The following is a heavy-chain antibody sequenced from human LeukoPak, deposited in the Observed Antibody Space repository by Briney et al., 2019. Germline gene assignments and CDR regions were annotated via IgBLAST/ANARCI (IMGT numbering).Heavy chain of an antibody. Sequence: GGSLRLSCAASGFTFSSYSMNWVRQAPGKGLEWVSYISSSSNTIYYTDSVKGRFTISRDNAKNSLYLQMNSLRDEDTAVYYCARGYSGWLDYWGQGTLVTVSS. CDR1: GFTFSSYS. CDR3: ARGYSGWLDY. CDR2: ISSSSNTI. J-gene: IGHJ4*02. V-gene: IGHV3-48*02. D-gene: IGHD6-19*01.